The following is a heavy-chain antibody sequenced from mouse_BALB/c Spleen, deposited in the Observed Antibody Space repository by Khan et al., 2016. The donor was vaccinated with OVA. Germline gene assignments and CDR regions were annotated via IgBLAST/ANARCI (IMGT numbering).Heavy chain of an antibody. D-gene: IGHD2-14*01. CDR1: GYTFTSYT. CDR2: INPSNGYT. Sequence: VELVESGAKLARPGASVKMSCKASGYTFTSYTIHWIKKRPGQGLEWIGYINPSNGYTNYNQKFKDKATLTTDKSSTTAYLQLSSLTSDDSAVYNCVRDGAYHRNDGWFAYWGQGTLVTVSA. V-gene: IGHV1-4*01. CDR3: VRDGAYHRNDGWFAY. J-gene: IGHJ3*01.